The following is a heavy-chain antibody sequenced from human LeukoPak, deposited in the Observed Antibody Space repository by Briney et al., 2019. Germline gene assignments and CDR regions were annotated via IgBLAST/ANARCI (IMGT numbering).Heavy chain of an antibody. V-gene: IGHV1-69*05. CDR3: ARERNWNWGV. J-gene: IGHJ4*02. D-gene: IGHD1-7*01. CDR2: IIPIFGTA. CDR1: GGTFSSYA. Sequence: GASVKVSCKASGGTFSSYAISWVRQAPGQGLEWMGRIIPIFGTANYAQTFQGRVTITTDESTSTAYMELSSLRSEDTAVYYCARERNWNWGVWGQGTLVTVSS.